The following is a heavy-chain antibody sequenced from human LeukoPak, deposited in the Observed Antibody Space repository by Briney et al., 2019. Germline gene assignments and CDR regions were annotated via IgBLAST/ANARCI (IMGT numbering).Heavy chain of an antibody. J-gene: IGHJ4*02. CDR2: IFGSGST. CDR3: ARGSGSYPPLDY. D-gene: IGHD3-10*01. Sequence: SETLSLTCTVSGGSLSSYYWSWIRQPAGAGLEWIGRIFGSGSTNYNPSLKSRLTMSVDTSKNQFSLKLTSVTAADTAVYYCARGSGSYPPLDYWGQGTLVTVFS. V-gene: IGHV4-4*07. CDR1: GGSLSSYY.